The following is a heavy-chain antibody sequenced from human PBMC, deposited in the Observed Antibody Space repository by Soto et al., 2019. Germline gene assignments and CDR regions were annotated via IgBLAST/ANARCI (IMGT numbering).Heavy chain of an antibody. D-gene: IGHD1-7*01. CDR3: RRDWDYPVL. V-gene: IGHV3-15*01. CDR2: VRSKADGGTT. Sequence: EVQLVESGGGLVKPGGSLRLSCAASGFTFANAWMSWVRQAPGKGLEWVGRVRSKADGGTTDYAAPVKGRFTISRDDSENTLYLQTNSLKIDDTAVYYCRRDWDYPVLWGQGTLVTVSS. J-gene: IGHJ4*02. CDR1: GFTFANAW.